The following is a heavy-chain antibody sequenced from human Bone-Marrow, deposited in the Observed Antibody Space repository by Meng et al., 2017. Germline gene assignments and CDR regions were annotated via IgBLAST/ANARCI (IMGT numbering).Heavy chain of an antibody. Sequence: SGPVLLNPWQLCSSACFVSGGAFSDYYGSWIRQPPGKGLELIVEINHSGSTNSNPSLESRATISVDTSQNNLSLKLSSVTAADSAVYYCARGPTTMAHDFDYWGQGTLVTVFS. CDR1: GGAFSDYY. J-gene: IGHJ4*02. CDR2: INHSGST. CDR3: ARGPTTMAHDFDY. D-gene: IGHD4-11*01. V-gene: IGHV4-34*01.